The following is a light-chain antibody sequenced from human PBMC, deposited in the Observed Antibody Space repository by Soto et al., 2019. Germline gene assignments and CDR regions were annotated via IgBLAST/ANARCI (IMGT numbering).Light chain of an antibody. V-gene: IGKV3-15*01. CDR1: QSVSNN. J-gene: IGKJ1*01. Sequence: EIVLTQSPDTLYVSPGERVTLSCRASQSVSNNLTWYQQKPGQPPRLLIYGASTRATGVPGRFSGSGSGTEFTLTISSLQSEDFAVYYCQQYNDWWTFGQGNKV. CDR3: QQYNDWWT. CDR2: GAS.